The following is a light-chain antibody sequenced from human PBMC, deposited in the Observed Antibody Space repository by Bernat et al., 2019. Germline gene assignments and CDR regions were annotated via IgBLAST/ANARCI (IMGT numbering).Light chain of an antibody. J-gene: IGKJ4*01. CDR2: DAS. CDR1: EDINNY. V-gene: IGKV1-33*01. Sequence: DIQMTQSPSSLSASVGDRVTITCQASEDINNYLNWYQQKPGKAPKLLIYDASNLETGVPSRFSGSRSGTDFTFTISSLQPEDFATYHCQQYDNFPLTFGGGTKVETK. CDR3: QQYDNFPLT.